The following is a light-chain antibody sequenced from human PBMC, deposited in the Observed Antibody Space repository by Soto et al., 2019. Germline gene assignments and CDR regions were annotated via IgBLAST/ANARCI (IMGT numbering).Light chain of an antibody. CDR3: HQYGNSPYT. Sequence: EIVMTQSPVTLSVSPGERATLSCRASQNISRSLAWYQQKPGQGPSLLIYGTSTRAGGVPARFSGSASGADFALTISRLEPEDVAIYFCHQYGNSPYTFGPGTKVDIK. V-gene: IGKV3-15*01. J-gene: IGKJ2*01. CDR2: GTS. CDR1: QNISRS.